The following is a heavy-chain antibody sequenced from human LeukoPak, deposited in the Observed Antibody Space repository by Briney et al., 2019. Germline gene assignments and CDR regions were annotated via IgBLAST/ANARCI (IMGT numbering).Heavy chain of an antibody. V-gene: IGHV4-59*01. CDR2: IYYSGST. J-gene: IGHJ3*02. Sequence: SETLSLTCTVSGGSISSYYWSWIRQPPGKGLEWIGYIYYSGSTNYNPSLKSRVTISVDTSKNQFSLKLSSVTAADTAVYYCARVPNTRPAIAVAGRDDAFDIWGQGTMVTVSS. CDR1: GGSISSYY. CDR3: ARVPNTRPAIAVAGRDDAFDI. D-gene: IGHD6-19*01.